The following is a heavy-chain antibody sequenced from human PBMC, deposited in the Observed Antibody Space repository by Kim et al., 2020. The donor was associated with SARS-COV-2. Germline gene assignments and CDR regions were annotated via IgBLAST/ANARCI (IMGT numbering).Heavy chain of an antibody. CDR3: VKESYISGSL. D-gene: IGHD6-19*01. J-gene: IGHJ4*02. CDR2: IKEDGSEK. Sequence: GGSLRLSCAASGFTFSNYWMNWIRQAPGKGLEWVANIKEDGSEKYYVDSVKGRFTVSRDNARNSLYLQMNILRAEDTAVYYCVKESYISGSLWGQGTLGTVSS. V-gene: IGHV3-7*01. CDR1: GFTFSNYW.